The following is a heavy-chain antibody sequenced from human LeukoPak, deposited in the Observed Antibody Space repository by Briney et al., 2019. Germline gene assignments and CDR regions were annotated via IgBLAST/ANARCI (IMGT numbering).Heavy chain of an antibody. V-gene: IGHV3-23*01. Sequence: GGSLRLSCAASGFTFSSYAMSWVRQAPGKGLEWVSAISGSGGSTYYADSVLSRFTVSRDNSKNTLYLQMNSLRAEDTAIYYCASTRVCGGILLRPDCLYFEDWGQGALVTVSS. CDR2: ISGSGGST. CDR3: ASTRVCGGILLRPDCLYFED. CDR1: GFTFSSYA. J-gene: IGHJ4*02. D-gene: IGHD3-16*01.